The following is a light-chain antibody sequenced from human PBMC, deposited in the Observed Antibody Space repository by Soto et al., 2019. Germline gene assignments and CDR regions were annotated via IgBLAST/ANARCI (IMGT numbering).Light chain of an antibody. Sequence: QSALTQPASVSGSPGQSITISCTGTSSDVGAYNFVSWYQHHPGRAPKLIIYEVTIQPSGVSNRFSGSKSGNTASLTISGLQAEDEADYYCSSYTNSGTVVFGGGTKLTVL. CDR1: SSDVGAYNF. J-gene: IGLJ2*01. V-gene: IGLV2-14*01. CDR3: SSYTNSGTVV. CDR2: EVT.